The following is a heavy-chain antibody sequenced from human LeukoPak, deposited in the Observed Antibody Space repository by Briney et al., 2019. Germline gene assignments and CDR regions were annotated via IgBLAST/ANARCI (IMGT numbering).Heavy chain of an antibody. Sequence: GGSLRLSCAVSGITLSNYGMSWVRQAPGKGLEWVAGISDSGGSTNYADSVKGRFTISRDNPKNSLYLQMNSLRAEDTAFYFCAKRGVVIRVILVGFHKEAYYFESWGQGALVTVSS. CDR3: AKRGVVIRVILVGFHKEAYYFES. J-gene: IGHJ4*02. CDR2: ISDSGGST. V-gene: IGHV3-23*01. CDR1: GITLSNYG. D-gene: IGHD3/OR15-3a*01.